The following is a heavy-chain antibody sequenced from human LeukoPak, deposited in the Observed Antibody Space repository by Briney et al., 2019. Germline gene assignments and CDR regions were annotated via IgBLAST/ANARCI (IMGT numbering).Heavy chain of an antibody. Sequence: SQTLSLTCVISGDSVSSNGAAWNCIRQSPSRGLEWPGRTYYRSKWYNDYAVSVKSRITINPGTSKNQFFLQLNPVTPEDTAVYCCARETSHFDCWGQGTLVTVSS. CDR3: ARETSHFDC. CDR1: GDSVSSNGAA. J-gene: IGHJ4*02. CDR2: TYYRSKWYN. V-gene: IGHV6-1*01.